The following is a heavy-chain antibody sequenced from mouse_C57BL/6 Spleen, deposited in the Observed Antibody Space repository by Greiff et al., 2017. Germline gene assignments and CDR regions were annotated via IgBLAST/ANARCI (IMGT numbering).Heavy chain of an antibody. D-gene: IGHD1-1*01. J-gene: IGHJ1*03. V-gene: IGHV5-9-1*02. Sequence: EVKLMESGEGLVKPGGSLKLSCAASGFTFSSYAMSWVRQTPEKRLEWVAYISSGGDYIYYADTVKGRFTISRDNARYTLYLQMSSLKSEDTAMYYCTRGGYYGSREYWYFDVWGKGTTVTVSS. CDR3: TRGGYYGSREYWYFDV. CDR2: ISSGGDYI. CDR1: GFTFSSYA.